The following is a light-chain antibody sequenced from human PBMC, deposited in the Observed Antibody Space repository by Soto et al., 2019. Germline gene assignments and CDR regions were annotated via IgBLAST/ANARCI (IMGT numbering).Light chain of an antibody. CDR3: QQYNNWPPSIT. CDR1: QSVSSN. V-gene: IGKV3-15*01. Sequence: EIVVTQSPATLSVSPGERATLSCRASQSVSSNLAWYQQKPGQAPRLLIYGASTRATGIPARFSGSGSGTEFTLTISSLQSEDFAVYYCQQYNNWPPSITFGQGTRLEI. CDR2: GAS. J-gene: IGKJ5*01.